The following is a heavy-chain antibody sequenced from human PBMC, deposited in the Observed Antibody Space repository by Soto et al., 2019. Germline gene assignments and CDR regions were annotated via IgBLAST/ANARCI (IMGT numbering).Heavy chain of an antibody. CDR3: AKVMGDSSGYLGNDYYYYGMDV. CDR2: ISYDGSNK. D-gene: IGHD3-22*01. J-gene: IGHJ6*02. Sequence: QVQLVESGGGVVQPGRSLRLSCAAPGFTFSSYGMHWVRQAPGKGLEWVAVISYDGSNKYYADSVKGRFTISRDNSKNTLYLQMNSLRAEDTAVYYCAKVMGDSSGYLGNDYYYYGMDVWGQGTTVTVSS. CDR1: GFTFSSYG. V-gene: IGHV3-30*18.